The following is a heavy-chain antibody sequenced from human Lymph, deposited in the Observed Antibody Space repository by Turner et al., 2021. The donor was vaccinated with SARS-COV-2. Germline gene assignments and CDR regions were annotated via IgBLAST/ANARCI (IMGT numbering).Heavy chain of an antibody. CDR2: INPNSGGT. CDR3: ARSRDLQSMIRGVDPFDY. J-gene: IGHJ4*02. D-gene: IGHD3-10*01. Sequence: QVQLVQSGAEVKKPGASVKVSCKASGYTFTGYYMHWVRQAPGQGLEWMGWINPNSGGTNYPQKFQGRVTMTRDTSISRAYMELSRLRSDDTAVYYCARSRDLQSMIRGVDPFDYLGQGTLVTVSS. V-gene: IGHV1-2*02. CDR1: GYTFTGYY.